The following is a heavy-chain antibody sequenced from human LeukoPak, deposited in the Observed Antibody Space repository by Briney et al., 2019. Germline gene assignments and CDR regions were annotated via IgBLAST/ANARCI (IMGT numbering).Heavy chain of an antibody. CDR2: IIPIFGTA. Sequence: SVKVSCKASGGTFSSYALSWVRQAPGQGLEWMGGIIPIFGTANYAQKFQGRVTITTDESTSTAYMELSSLRSEDTAVYYCARARSPNTYYFDYWGQGTLVTVSS. D-gene: IGHD6-6*01. CDR1: GGTFSSYA. J-gene: IGHJ4*02. V-gene: IGHV1-69*05. CDR3: ARARSPNTYYFDY.